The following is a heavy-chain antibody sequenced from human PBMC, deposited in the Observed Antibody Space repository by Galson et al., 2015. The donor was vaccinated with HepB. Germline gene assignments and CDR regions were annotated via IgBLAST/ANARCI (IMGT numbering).Heavy chain of an antibody. Sequence: SVKVSCKAYGYTFSSYSITWVRQAPGQGLEWMGWINAYNRDTEYSQKFRGRVTMTTDTSTTTAYMELRSLRSDDTAVYYCARGALVVVINATQNNWFDPWGQGTPVTASS. CDR3: ARGALVVVINATQNNWFDP. J-gene: IGHJ5*02. V-gene: IGHV1-18*01. CDR1: GYTFSSYS. D-gene: IGHD2-15*01. CDR2: INAYNRDT.